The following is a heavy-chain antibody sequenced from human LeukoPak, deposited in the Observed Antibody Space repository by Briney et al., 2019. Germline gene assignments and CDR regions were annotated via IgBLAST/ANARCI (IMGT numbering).Heavy chain of an antibody. CDR1: GFTFSRYG. V-gene: IGHV3-33*01. CDR3: ARDRVVTAADRDHYYYGMDV. D-gene: IGHD2-21*02. J-gene: IGHJ6*02. CDR2: IWYDGSNK. Sequence: GRSLRLSCAASGFTFSRYGMHWVRQAPGKGLEWVAVIWYDGSNKYYADSVKGRFAISRDNSKNTLYLQMNSLRAEDTAVYYCARDRVVTAADRDHYYYGMDVWGQGTTVTVSS.